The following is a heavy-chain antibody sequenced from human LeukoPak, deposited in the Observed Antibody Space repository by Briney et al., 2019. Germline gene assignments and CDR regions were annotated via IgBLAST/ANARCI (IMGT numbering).Heavy chain of an antibody. CDR3: AKDPYDYYDSSGYYYEPYFDY. J-gene: IGHJ4*02. V-gene: IGHV3-23*01. CDR2: ISGSGGST. D-gene: IGHD3-22*01. CDR1: GFTFSSYA. Sequence: GGSLRLSCAASGFTFSSYAMSWVRQAPGKGLEWVSAISGSGGSTYYAASVKGRFTISRDNSKNTLYLQMNSLRADDTAVYYCAKDPYDYYDSSGYYYEPYFDYWGQGTLVTVSS.